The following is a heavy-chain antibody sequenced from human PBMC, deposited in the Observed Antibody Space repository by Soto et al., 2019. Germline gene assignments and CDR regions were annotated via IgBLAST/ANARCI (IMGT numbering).Heavy chain of an antibody. J-gene: IGHJ4*02. CDR3: ARHEASHAYFDY. Sequence: SETLSLTCTVSGGSISSSSYYWGWIRQPPGKGLEWIGSIYYSGSTYYNPSLKSRVTISVDTSKNQFSLKLSSVTAADTAVYYCARHEASHAYFDYWGQGTLVTVSS. CDR2: IYYSGST. CDR1: GGSISSSSYY. V-gene: IGHV4-39*01. D-gene: IGHD2-2*01.